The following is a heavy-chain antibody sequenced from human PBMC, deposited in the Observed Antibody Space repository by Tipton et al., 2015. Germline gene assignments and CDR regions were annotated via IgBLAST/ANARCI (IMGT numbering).Heavy chain of an antibody. CDR3: ARTRPGSGWHFSPVGVTDSNDAFDL. Sequence: TLSLTCSVSGGSIFSPFHYWAWVRQPPGKGLEWIGSIYYSGSTYYNPSLKSRVTIFVDTSKNQFSLRLNSVTAADTAVYYCARTRPGSGWHFSPVGVTDSNDAFDLWGRGTMVTVSS. J-gene: IGHJ3*01. CDR2: IYYSGST. V-gene: IGHV4-39*01. D-gene: IGHD6-19*01. CDR1: GGSIFSPFHY.